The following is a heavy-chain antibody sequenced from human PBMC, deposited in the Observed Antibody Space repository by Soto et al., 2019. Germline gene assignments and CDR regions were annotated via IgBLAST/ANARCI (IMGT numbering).Heavy chain of an antibody. V-gene: IGHV1-69*12. CDR2: INSIFGTT. D-gene: IGHD6-19*01. CDR1: GGIFNSYA. J-gene: IGHJ6*02. Sequence: QVQLVQSGAEVKQPGSSVKVSCKSSGGIFNSYAINWVRQAPGQGLEWMGGINSIFGTTKYAQKLQGRVTITADEYPGTAYLELSRLRFADTAVYFRAREDIAVAGPHYYFYGMDVWGQGTTVTVSS. CDR3: AREDIAVAGPHYYFYGMDV.